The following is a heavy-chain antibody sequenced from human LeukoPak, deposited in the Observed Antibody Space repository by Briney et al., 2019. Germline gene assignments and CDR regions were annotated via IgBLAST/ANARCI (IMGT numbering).Heavy chain of an antibody. CDR1: GYTLGYYA. CDR3: ARARDYYTPPFDY. V-gene: IGHV1-3*03. J-gene: IGHJ4*02. Sequence: ASVKVSCKASGYTLGYYALHWVRQAPGQGLEWLGWINAAGGITKYAQDFQDRLTITGDTSTGTAYMELSGLRSEDMGVYYCARARDYYTPPFDYWGQGTLVAVSS. D-gene: IGHD3-3*01. CDR2: INAAGGIT.